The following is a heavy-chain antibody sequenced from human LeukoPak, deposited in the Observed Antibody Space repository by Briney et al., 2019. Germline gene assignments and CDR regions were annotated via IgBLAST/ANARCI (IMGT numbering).Heavy chain of an antibody. Sequence: GGSLRLSCAASGFTFSSYGMHWVRQAPGKGLEWVSTINGGGVNTHYADSVGGRFTISRDNSKNTLFLQMNSLRDEDTAVYYCAKDLYSNYGPADYWGQGNLVTVSS. J-gene: IGHJ4*02. CDR2: INGGGVNT. D-gene: IGHD4-11*01. CDR3: AKDLYSNYGPADY. V-gene: IGHV3-23*01. CDR1: GFTFSSYG.